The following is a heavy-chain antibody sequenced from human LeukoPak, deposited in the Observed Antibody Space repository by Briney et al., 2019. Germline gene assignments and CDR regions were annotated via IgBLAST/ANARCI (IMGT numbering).Heavy chain of an antibody. J-gene: IGHJ4*02. V-gene: IGHV1-46*01. CDR2: INPSDGST. D-gene: IGHD2-15*01. Sequence: ASVKVSCKASGYTFTRYYMHWVRRASGQGLEWMGIINPSDGSTSYAQKFQGRVTMTRDTSTSKVYMEVSSLTSEDTAVYYCARVHCSGGSCYGEVFDYWGQGTLVTVSS. CDR3: ARVHCSGGSCYGEVFDY. CDR1: GYTFTRYY.